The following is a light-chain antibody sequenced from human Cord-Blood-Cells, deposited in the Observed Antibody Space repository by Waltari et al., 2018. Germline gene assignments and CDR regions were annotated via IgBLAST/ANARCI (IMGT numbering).Light chain of an antibody. Sequence: QSVLTQPPSASGTPGQRVTISCSGSSSNIGSNYVYWYQQLPGTAPKLLIYRNNRRPSGVPDRFSGSKSGTSASLAINGLRSEDEADYYCAAWDDSLSGRVFGGGTKLTVL. V-gene: IGLV1-47*01. J-gene: IGLJ3*02. CDR1: SSNIGSNY. CDR3: AAWDDSLSGRV. CDR2: RNN.